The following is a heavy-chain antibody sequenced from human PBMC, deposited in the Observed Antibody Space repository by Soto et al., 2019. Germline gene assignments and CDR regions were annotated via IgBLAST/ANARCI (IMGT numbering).Heavy chain of an antibody. D-gene: IGHD6-6*01. Sequence: SGPTLVNPTQTLTLTCTFSGFSLSTSDVGVGWIRQPPGKALEWLAIIYWDDDKRYSPSLKSRLTITKDTSKNQVVLTVTNMDPVDTATYYCAHSKYSRSSFDYWGRGTLVTVSS. J-gene: IGHJ4*02. V-gene: IGHV2-5*02. CDR1: GFSLSTSDVG. CDR3: AHSKYSRSSFDY. CDR2: IYWDDDK.